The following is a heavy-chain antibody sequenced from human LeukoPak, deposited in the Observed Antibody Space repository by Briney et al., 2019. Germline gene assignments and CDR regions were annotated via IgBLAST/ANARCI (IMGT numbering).Heavy chain of an antibody. Sequence: PSETLSLTCTASGGSVSSGSYYWSWIRQPPGKGLEWIGYIYYSGSTNYNPSLKSRVTISVDTSKNQFSLKLSSVTAADTAVYYCARDLYGSGSYSHRDWGQGTLVTVSS. CDR2: IYYSGST. J-gene: IGHJ4*02. D-gene: IGHD3-10*01. CDR1: GGSVSSGSYY. V-gene: IGHV4-61*01. CDR3: ARDLYGSGSYSHRD.